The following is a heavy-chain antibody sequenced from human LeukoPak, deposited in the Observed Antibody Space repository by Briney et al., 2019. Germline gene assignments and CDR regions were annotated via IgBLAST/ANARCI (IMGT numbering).Heavy chain of an antibody. Sequence: GASVKVSCKASGYTFTGYYMHWVRRAPGQGLEWMGWINPNSGGTNYAQKFQDRVTMTRDTSITTVYMELSRLRSDDTAVYYCARDFPQNMGDQLLFLDPWGQGTLVTVSS. D-gene: IGHD2-2*01. J-gene: IGHJ5*02. CDR3: ARDFPQNMGDQLLFLDP. CDR2: INPNSGGT. CDR1: GYTFTGYY. V-gene: IGHV1-2*02.